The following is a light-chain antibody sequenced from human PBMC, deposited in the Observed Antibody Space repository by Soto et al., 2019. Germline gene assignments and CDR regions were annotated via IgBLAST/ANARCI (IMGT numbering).Light chain of an antibody. V-gene: IGLV1-40*01. CDR3: PSYDSSLNGNVV. CDR2: GNS. Sequence: QSVLTQPPSVSGAPGQRVTISCTGSSSNIGAGYDVHWYQQLPGTAPKLLIYGNSNRPSGVPDRFPGSKSGTSASLAITGLQAEDESDYYCPSYDSSLNGNVVFGGGTQLTVL. CDR1: SSNIGAGYD. J-gene: IGLJ2*01.